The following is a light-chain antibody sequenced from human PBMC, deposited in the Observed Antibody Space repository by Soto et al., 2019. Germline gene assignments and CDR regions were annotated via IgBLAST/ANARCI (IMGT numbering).Light chain of an antibody. Sequence: QSALTQPASVSGSPGQSITISCTGTSSDVGGYNYVSWYQQHPGEAPKLIIFDVSNRPSGVSNRFSGSKSGNTASLTISGRQAEDEAEYSCSSSTGSSTPVVFGGGTKLTVL. CDR2: DVS. CDR1: SSDVGGYNY. CDR3: SSSTGSSTPVV. J-gene: IGLJ2*01. V-gene: IGLV2-14*01.